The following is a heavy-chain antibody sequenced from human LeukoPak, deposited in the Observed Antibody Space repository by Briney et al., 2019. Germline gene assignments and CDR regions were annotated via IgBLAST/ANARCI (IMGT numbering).Heavy chain of an antibody. CDR3: ASAPGGYSYGFDY. CDR2: ITSSGTYN. CDR1: GFPFSNYN. V-gene: IGHV3-21*01. D-gene: IGHD5-18*01. J-gene: IGHJ4*02. Sequence: GGSLRLSCAASGFPFSNYNMNWVRQAPGKAMEWVSSITSSGTYNFYADSVRGRFTISRDNAKNSLYLQMNSLRAEDTAVYYCASAPGGYSYGFDYWGQGTLVTVSS.